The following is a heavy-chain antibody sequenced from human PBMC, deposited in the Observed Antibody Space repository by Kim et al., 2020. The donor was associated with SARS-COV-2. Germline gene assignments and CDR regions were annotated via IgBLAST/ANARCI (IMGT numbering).Heavy chain of an antibody. CDR1: GFTFSSYA. CDR3: AKNMRYSGYDLYGMDV. V-gene: IGHV3-23*01. CDR2: ISGSGGST. Sequence: GGSLRLSCAASGFTFSSYAMSWVRQAPGKGLEWVSAISGSGGSTYYADSVKGRFTISRDNSKNTLYLQMNSLRAEDTAVYYCAKNMRYSGYDLYGMDVWGQGTTVTVSS. J-gene: IGHJ6*02. D-gene: IGHD5-12*01.